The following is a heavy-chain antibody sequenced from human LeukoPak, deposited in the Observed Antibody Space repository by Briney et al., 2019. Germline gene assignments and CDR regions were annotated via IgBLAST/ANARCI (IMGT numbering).Heavy chain of an antibody. CDR2: ISAYNGNT. CDR1: GYTFTSYG. D-gene: IGHD3-9*01. V-gene: IGHV1-18*01. Sequence: ASVKVSCKASGYTFTSYGLTWVRQAPGQGLEWMGWISAYNGNTEYAQKLQGRGTMTKDTAPSTAYKEPRGLRSDATAVDYCGRDPGPPNRLVTTKGYFDYWGQGTLVTVSS. CDR3: GRDPGPPNRLVTTKGYFDY. J-gene: IGHJ4*02.